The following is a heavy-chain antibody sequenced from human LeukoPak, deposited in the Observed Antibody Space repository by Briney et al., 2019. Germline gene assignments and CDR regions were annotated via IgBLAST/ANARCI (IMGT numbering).Heavy chain of an antibody. CDR2: IYYSGST. CDR1: GGSISSSSYY. CDR3: ARGSDRPGYFDY. D-gene: IGHD3-10*01. J-gene: IGHJ4*02. Sequence: PSETLSLTCTVSGGSISSSSYYWGWIRQPPGKGLEWIGSIYYSGSTYYNPSLKSRVTISVDTSKNQFSLKLSSVTAADTAVYYCARGSDRPGYFDYWGQGTLVTVSS. V-gene: IGHV4-39*01.